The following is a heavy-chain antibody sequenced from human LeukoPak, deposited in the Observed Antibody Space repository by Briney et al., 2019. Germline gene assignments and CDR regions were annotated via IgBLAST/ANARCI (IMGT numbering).Heavy chain of an antibody. Sequence: SETLSLTCTVSGGSISSGSYYWSWIRQPAGKGLEWIGRIYTTGSTNYNPSLKSRLTISVDTSKNQFSLKLRSVTAADTAVYYCARDPLTREHRTFDYWGQGTLVTVSS. D-gene: IGHD1/OR15-1a*01. V-gene: IGHV4-61*02. CDR3: ARDPLTREHRTFDY. CDR1: GGSISSGSYY. CDR2: IYTTGST. J-gene: IGHJ4*02.